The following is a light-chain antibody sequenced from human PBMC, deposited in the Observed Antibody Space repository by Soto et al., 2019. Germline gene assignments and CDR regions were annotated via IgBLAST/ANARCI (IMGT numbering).Light chain of an antibody. Sequence: DIVLTQSPGTLSLSPGEGATIACKVSQSLTSGYLAWYTTKTGQDPRIVIYAASSRDPGIPDRVSGSVYGNDVSITISRLEPEDCALDECHQYDTSHRTFGQGTKVDIK. CDR1: QSLTSGY. V-gene: IGKV3-20*01. J-gene: IGKJ1*01. CDR3: HQYDTSHRT. CDR2: AAS.